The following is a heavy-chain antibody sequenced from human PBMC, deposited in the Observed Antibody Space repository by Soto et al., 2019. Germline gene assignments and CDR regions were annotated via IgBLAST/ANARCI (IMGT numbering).Heavy chain of an antibody. V-gene: IGHV4-59*08. CDR1: VGAINCDY. CDR3: ARHGSDSGWFFFDP. J-gene: IGHJ5*02. CDR2: VSYSGST. Sequence: LXLTCSLSVGAINCDYWSWIRQPPGKGLEWIGFVSYSGSTDYHPSLKSRVTISIDTSKNQFSLKMISVTAADTAVYYCARHGSDSGWFFFDPWGQGALVTVSS. D-gene: IGHD6-19*01.